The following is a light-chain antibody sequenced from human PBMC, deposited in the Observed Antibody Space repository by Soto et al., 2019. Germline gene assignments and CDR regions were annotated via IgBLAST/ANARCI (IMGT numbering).Light chain of an antibody. J-gene: IGKJ1*01. CDR2: WAS. CDR3: QQYYSTPPT. Sequence: DIVMTQSPDSLAVSLGERATINCKSSQSVLYSSNNKNYLAWYQQKPGQPPKLLIYWASTRESGVPDRFSGSGSGTEFTISISSLQAEDVAVYYCQQYYSTPPTFGQGTKVEIK. V-gene: IGKV4-1*01. CDR1: QSVLYSSNNKNY.